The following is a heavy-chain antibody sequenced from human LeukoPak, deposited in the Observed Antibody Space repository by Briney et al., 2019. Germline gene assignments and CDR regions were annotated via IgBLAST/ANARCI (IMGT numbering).Heavy chain of an antibody. V-gene: IGHV3-53*01. CDR3: ARDGEQQLGNYYYYYMDV. J-gene: IGHJ6*03. Sequence: PGGSLRLSCAASGFTVSSNYMSWVRQAPGKGLEWVSVIYSGGSTYYADSVKGRFTISRDNSKNTLYLQMNSLRAEDTAVYYCARDGEQQLGNYYYYYMDVWGKGTTVTVSS. CDR2: IYSGGST. CDR1: GFTVSSNY. D-gene: IGHD6-13*01.